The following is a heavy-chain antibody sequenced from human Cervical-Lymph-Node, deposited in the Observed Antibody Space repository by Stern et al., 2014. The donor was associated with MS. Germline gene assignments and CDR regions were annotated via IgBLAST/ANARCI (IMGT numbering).Heavy chain of an antibody. CDR3: ATWGAGSSPPLFY. CDR1: GYNLTTFA. V-gene: IGHV7-4-1*02. CDR2: INTKTGNP. Sequence: HVQLVESGAELKQPGASVKVSCKASGYNLTTFAINWVRQAPGQGLEWMGWINTKTGNPTFAQGFTGRFVFSLDASINTAYLQIISLKAEDSAVYYCATWGAGSSPPLFYWGQGTLVTVSS. J-gene: IGHJ4*02. D-gene: IGHD6-6*01.